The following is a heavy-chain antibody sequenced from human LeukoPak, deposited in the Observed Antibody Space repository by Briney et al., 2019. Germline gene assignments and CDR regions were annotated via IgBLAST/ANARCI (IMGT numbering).Heavy chain of an antibody. D-gene: IGHD6-19*01. Sequence: GGSLRLSCAASGFTVSSNYMSWVRQAPGKGLEWVSVIYSGGSTYYADSVKGRFTISRDNSKNTLYLQMNSLRAEDTAVYYCARDLTGYSSGFDYWGQGTLATVSS. J-gene: IGHJ4*02. CDR2: IYSGGST. V-gene: IGHV3-66*01. CDR3: ARDLTGYSSGFDY. CDR1: GFTVSSNY.